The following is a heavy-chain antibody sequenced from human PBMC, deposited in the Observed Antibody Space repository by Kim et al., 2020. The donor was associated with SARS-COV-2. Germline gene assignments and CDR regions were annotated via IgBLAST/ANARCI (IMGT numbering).Heavy chain of an antibody. CDR1: GFTFSNYA. Sequence: GGSLRLSCAASGFTFSNYAMHWVRQAPGKTLEYISGISSNGGNTYYGNSVRGRFTMSRDNSKNTLYLQMGGLRAEDMAVYYCVRLGDPDYWGQGTLVTVSS. CDR2: ISSNGGNT. V-gene: IGHV3-64*01. J-gene: IGHJ4*02. CDR3: VRLGDPDY. D-gene: IGHD3-10*01.